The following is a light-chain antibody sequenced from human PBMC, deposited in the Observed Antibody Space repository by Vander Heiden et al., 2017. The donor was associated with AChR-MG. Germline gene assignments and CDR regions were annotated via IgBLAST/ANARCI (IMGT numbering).Light chain of an antibody. CDR1: HSVSYN. J-gene: IGKJ1*01. CDR3: QQDNNWPPWT. CDR2: GAS. Sequence: IVMTQSPATLSLSPGERATLSCRANHSVSYNVAWYQQKPGQAPRLLIYGASTRTTGIPARFSGTGSGTEFTLTINSRQSEDFAVYYCQQDNNWPPWTFGQGTKVEIK. V-gene: IGKV3-15*01.